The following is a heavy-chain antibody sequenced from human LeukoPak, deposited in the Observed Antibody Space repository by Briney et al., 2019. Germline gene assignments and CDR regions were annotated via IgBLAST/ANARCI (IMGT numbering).Heavy chain of an antibody. D-gene: IGHD3-22*01. J-gene: IGHJ4*02. V-gene: IGHV3-53*01. CDR2: IYSGGST. Sequence: AGGSLRLSXAASGFTVSSNYMSWVRQAPGKGLEWVSVIYSGGSTYYADSVKGRFTISRDNAKNSLYVQMNSLRGEDTALYYCARASSYYDISGYQNFDYWGQGTLVTVSS. CDR3: ARASSYYDISGYQNFDY. CDR1: GFTVSSNY.